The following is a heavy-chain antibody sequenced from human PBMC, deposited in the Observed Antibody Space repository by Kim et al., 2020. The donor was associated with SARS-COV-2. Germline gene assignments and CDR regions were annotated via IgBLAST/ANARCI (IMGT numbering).Heavy chain of an antibody. CDR1: GYTFTSYD. J-gene: IGHJ6*02. CDR2: MNPNSGNT. Sequence: ASVKVSFKASGYTFTSYDINWVRQATGQGLEWMGWMNPNSGNTGYAQKFQGRVTITRNTSISTAYMELSSLRSEDTAVYYCARSPTKTYRYCSGGSCYSRYYYYGMDVWGQGTTVTVSS. D-gene: IGHD2-15*01. CDR3: ARSPTKTYRYCSGGSCYSRYYYYGMDV. V-gene: IGHV1-8*03.